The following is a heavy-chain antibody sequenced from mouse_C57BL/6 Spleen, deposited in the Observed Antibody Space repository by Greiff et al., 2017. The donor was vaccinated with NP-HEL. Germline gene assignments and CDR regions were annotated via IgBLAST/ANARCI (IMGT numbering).Heavy chain of an antibody. CDR2: ISDGGSYT. V-gene: IGHV5-4*01. Sequence: EVKLVESGGGLVKPGGSLKLSCAASGFTFSSYAMSWVRQTPEKRLEWVATISDGGSYTYYPDNVKGRFTISRDNAKNNLYLQMSHLKSEDTAMYYCARDQKGYYAMDYWGQGTSVTVSS. CDR1: GFTFSSYA. J-gene: IGHJ4*01. CDR3: ARDQKGYYAMDY.